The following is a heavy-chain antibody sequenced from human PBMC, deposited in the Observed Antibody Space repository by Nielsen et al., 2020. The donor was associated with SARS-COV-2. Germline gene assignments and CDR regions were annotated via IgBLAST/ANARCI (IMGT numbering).Heavy chain of an antibody. CDR3: ASTTVTTRHFQH. J-gene: IGHJ1*01. D-gene: IGHD4-17*01. V-gene: IGHV1-18*01. CDR2: ISAYNGNT. Sequence: ASVKVSCKASGYTFTSYGISWVRQAPGQGLEWMGWISAYNGNTNYAQKLQGRVTMTTDTSTSTAYMELSSLRSEDTAVYYCASTTVTTRHFQHWGQGTLVTVSS. CDR1: GYTFTSYG.